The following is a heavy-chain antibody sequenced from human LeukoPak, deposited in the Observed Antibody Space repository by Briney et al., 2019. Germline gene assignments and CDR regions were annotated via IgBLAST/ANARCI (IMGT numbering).Heavy chain of an antibody. CDR1: GFTFSSYL. J-gene: IGHJ5*02. D-gene: IGHD1-26*01. CDR3: ARFSRGTNSGS. Sequence: GGSLRLSCAASGFTFSSYLMSWVRQAPGKGLEWVANINQDGSNKQYVDSVKGRFTISRDNAKNSLYLQMNSLRAEDTAVYYCARFSRGTNSGSWGQGTLVTVSS. V-gene: IGHV3-7*01. CDR2: INQDGSNK.